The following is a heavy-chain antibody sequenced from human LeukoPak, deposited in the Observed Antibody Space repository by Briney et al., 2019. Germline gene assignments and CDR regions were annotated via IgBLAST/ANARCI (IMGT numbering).Heavy chain of an antibody. V-gene: IGHV3-23*01. CDR2: ISGSGGST. CDR1: GFTFSSYA. CDR3: AKDVVWMDYYDSSGGTDAFDI. Sequence: GGALRLSCAASGFTFSSYAMSWVRQAPGKGLEGVSAISGSGGSTYYADSVKGRFTISRDNSKNTLYLQMNSLRAEDTAVYSCAKDVVWMDYYDSSGGTDAFDIWGQGTMVTVSS. D-gene: IGHD3-22*01. J-gene: IGHJ3*02.